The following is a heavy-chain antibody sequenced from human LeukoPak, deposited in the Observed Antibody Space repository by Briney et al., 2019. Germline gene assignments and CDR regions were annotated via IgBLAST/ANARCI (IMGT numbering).Heavy chain of an antibody. CDR2: IYYSGST. D-gene: IGHD3-10*01. CDR1: GGYISSSSTHY. CDR3: ARHPPRESSLLKGAFDI. J-gene: IGHJ3*02. Sequence: SETLSLTCTVSGGYISSSSTHYWGWIRQPPGKGLEWIGYIYYSGSTNYNPSLKSRVTISVDTSKNQFSLKLTSVTAADTAVYYCARHPPRESSLLKGAFDILGQGTMITVSS. V-gene: IGHV4-61*05.